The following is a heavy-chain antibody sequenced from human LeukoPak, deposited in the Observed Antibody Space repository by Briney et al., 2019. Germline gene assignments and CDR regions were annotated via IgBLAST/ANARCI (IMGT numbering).Heavy chain of an antibody. CDR3: ARGSSSGPDYYYGMDV. D-gene: IGHD6-19*01. J-gene: IGHJ6*02. CDR1: GGSISSYY. CDR2: IYTSGST. V-gene: IGHV4-4*07. Sequence: SETLSLTCTVSGGSISSYYWSWIRQPAGKGLEWIGRIYTSGSTNYNPSLKSRVTMSVDTFKNQFSLKLSSVTAADTAVYYCARGSSSGPDYYYGMDVWGQGTTVTVSS.